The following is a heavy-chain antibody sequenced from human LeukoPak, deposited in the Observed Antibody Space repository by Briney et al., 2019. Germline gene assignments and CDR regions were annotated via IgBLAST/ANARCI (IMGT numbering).Heavy chain of an antibody. CDR3: ARVGRGDHTWGSYSFDH. V-gene: IGHV4-59*01. CDR1: GDFSSSFH. Sequence: SETLSLTCTVSGDFSSSFHWSWIRQPPGKGLEWIAYISYTGSTKYNPSLESRVTISIDTSKNQFSLKLNSVTAADTALYYCARVGRGDHTWGSYSFDHWDQGTLVTVSS. J-gene: IGHJ4*02. CDR2: ISYTGST. D-gene: IGHD3-16*01.